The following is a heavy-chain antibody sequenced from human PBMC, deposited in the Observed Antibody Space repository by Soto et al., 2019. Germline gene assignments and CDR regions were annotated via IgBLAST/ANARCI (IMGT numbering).Heavy chain of an antibody. CDR3: AREGVTMVRERDDDGFDI. V-gene: IGHV1-18*01. J-gene: IGHJ3*02. D-gene: IGHD3-10*01. CDR1: GYTFTSYG. CDR2: ISAYNGNT. Sequence: ASVKVSCKASGYTFTSYGISWVRQAPGQGLEWMGWISAYNGNTNYAQKLQGRVTMTTDTSTSTAYMELRSLRSDDTAVYYCAREGVTMVRERDDDGFDIWGQGTMVTVSS.